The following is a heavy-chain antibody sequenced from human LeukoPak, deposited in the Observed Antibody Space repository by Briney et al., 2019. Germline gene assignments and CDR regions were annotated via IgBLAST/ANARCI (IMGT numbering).Heavy chain of an antibody. V-gene: IGHV4-39*07. Sequence: PSETLSLTCTVSGGSISSSSYYWGWIRQPPGKGLEWIGSIYYSGSTNYNPSLKSRVTISVDKSKNQFSLKLSSVTAADTAFYFCARDIIDGRAFDIWGQGTMVTVSS. CDR3: ARDIIDGRAFDI. D-gene: IGHD2/OR15-2a*01. CDR1: GGSISSSSYY. CDR2: IYYSGST. J-gene: IGHJ3*02.